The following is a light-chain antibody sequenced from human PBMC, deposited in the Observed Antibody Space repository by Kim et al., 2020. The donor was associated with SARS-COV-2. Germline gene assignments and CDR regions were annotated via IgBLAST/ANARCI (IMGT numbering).Light chain of an antibody. Sequence: DIQMTQSPSSLSASVGDRVTITCRASQSISSWLDWYQQKPGKAPKLLIYAASSLESGVPSRFSGSGSGTEFTLTISSLQPDDFATYYCQQYNSYSLTFGQGTKLEI. J-gene: IGKJ1*01. CDR2: AAS. CDR3: QQYNSYSLT. CDR1: QSISSW. V-gene: IGKV1-5*01.